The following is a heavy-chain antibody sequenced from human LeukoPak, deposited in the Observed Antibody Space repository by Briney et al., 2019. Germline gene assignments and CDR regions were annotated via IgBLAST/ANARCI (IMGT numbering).Heavy chain of an antibody. Sequence: GGSLRLSCAGSRLSWSSYSVNWVRQAPGKGLEWFSHIWSSGSGIWYADSVTGRFTISRDSAKKSLYLQMNSLRVEDTAVYYCVSDRDWGFDYWGQGTLVTVSS. J-gene: IGHJ4*02. V-gene: IGHV3-48*01. CDR1: RLSWSSYS. D-gene: IGHD7-27*01. CDR3: VSDRDWGFDY. CDR2: IWSSGSGI.